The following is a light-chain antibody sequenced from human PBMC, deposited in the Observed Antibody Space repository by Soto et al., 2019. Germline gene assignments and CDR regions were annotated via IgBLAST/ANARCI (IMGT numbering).Light chain of an antibody. CDR3: QQSYSTPLT. V-gene: IGKV1-39*01. CDR2: AAS. CDR1: QGISSA. Sequence: RWTKSPPSLSASVGNTVTFPSRASQGISSALAWYQQKPGKAPKLLIYAASSLQSGVPSRFSGSGSGTDFTLTISSLQPEDFATYYCQQSYSTPLTFGGGTKVDIK. J-gene: IGKJ4*01.